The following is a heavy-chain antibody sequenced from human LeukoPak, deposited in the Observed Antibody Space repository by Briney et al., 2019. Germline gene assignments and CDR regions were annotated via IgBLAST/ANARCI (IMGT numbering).Heavy chain of an antibody. J-gene: IGHJ4*02. CDR2: INPNSGGT. D-gene: IGHD3-22*01. CDR3: ARDDSSGYYYFDY. CDR1: GYTFTGYY. Sequence: ASVKVSCKASGYTFTGYYMHWVRQAPGQGLEWMGWINPNSGGTNYAQKFQGRVTMTRDTSISTAYMELSRLRSDDTAVYYCARDDSSGYYYFDYWGQETLVTVSS. V-gene: IGHV1-2*02.